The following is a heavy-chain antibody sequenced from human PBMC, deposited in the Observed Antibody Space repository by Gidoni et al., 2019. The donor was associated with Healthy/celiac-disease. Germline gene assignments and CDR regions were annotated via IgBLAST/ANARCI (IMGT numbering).Heavy chain of an antibody. J-gene: IGHJ5*02. D-gene: IGHD2-2*01. V-gene: IGHV4-31*02. CDR2: IYYSGST. CDR3: ALFVVVPAADYDYVWGTTPYWFDP. Sequence: RQHPGKGLEWIGYIYYSGSTYYNPSLKSRVTISVDTSKNQFSLKLSSVTAADTAVYYCALFVVVPAADYDYVWGTTPYWFDPWGQGTLVTVSS.